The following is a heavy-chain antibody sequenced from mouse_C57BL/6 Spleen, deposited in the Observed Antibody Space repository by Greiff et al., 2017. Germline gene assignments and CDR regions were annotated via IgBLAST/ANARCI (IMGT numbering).Heavy chain of an antibody. CDR1: GYTFTDYY. Sequence: EVQLQQSGPELVKPGASVKISCKASGYTFTDYYMNWVKQSHGKSLEWIGDINPNNGGTSYNQKFKGKATLTVDKSSSTAYMELRSLTSENSAVYYCARGQLRLRAWFAYWGQGTLVTVSA. CDR2: INPNNGGT. V-gene: IGHV1-26*01. J-gene: IGHJ3*01. CDR3: ARGQLRLRAWFAY. D-gene: IGHD3-2*02.